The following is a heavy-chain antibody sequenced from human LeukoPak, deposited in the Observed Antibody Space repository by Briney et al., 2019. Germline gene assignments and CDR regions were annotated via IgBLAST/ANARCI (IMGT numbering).Heavy chain of an antibody. D-gene: IGHD6-19*01. CDR1: GFTFSDYA. CDR3: AREPRYSSGGGYHFDY. V-gene: IGHV3-23*01. J-gene: IGHJ4*02. Sequence: QPGGSLRLSCAASGFTFSDYAMSWVRQAPGKGLEWVSAISGSASSTYHADSVKGRFTISRGNSKNTLYLQMNSLRAEDTAVYYCAREPRYSSGGGYHFDYWGQGTLVTVSS. CDR2: ISGSASST.